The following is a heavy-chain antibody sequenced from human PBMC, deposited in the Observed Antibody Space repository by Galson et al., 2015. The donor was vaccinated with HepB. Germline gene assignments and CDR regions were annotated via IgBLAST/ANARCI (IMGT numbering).Heavy chain of an antibody. D-gene: IGHD6-13*01. Sequence: SVKVSCKASGYTFTSYGISWVRQAPGQGLEWMGWISACNGNTNYAQKLQGRVTMTTDTSTSTAYMELKSLRSDDTAVYYCAREGHSSSWSHDAFDVWGQGTMVTVSS. CDR2: ISACNGNT. CDR3: AREGHSSSWSHDAFDV. V-gene: IGHV1-18*04. J-gene: IGHJ3*01. CDR1: GYTFTSYG.